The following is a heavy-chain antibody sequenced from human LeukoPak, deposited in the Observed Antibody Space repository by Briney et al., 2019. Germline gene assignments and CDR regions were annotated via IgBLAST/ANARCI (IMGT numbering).Heavy chain of an antibody. V-gene: IGHV1-69*05. J-gene: IGHJ4*02. D-gene: IGHD2-2*01. Sequence: SVKVSCKASGGTFSSYAISWVRQAPGQGLEWMGGIIPIFGTANYAQKFQGRVTITTDESTSTAYMELSSLRSEDTAVYYCASQSIRGFVVVPAASHYFDYWGQGTLVTVSS. CDR1: GGTFSSYA. CDR2: IIPIFGTA. CDR3: ASQSIRGFVVVPAASHYFDY.